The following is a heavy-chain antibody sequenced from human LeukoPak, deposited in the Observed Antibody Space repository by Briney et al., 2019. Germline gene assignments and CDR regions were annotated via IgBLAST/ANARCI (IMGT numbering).Heavy chain of an antibody. V-gene: IGHV3-23*01. Sequence: GGSLRLSCAASGFTFSSYAMSWVRQAPGKGLEWVSAISGSGGSTYYADSVKGRFTISRDNSKNTLYPQMNSLRAEDTAVYYCAKDRGDCSSTSCYFDYWGQGTLVTVSS. J-gene: IGHJ4*02. CDR1: GFTFSSYA. CDR2: ISGSGGST. D-gene: IGHD2-2*01. CDR3: AKDRGDCSSTSCYFDY.